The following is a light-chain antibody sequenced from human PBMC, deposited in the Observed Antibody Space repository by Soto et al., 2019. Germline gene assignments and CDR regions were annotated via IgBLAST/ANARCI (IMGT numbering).Light chain of an antibody. V-gene: IGKV3-20*01. CDR3: QRYGSSPTFT. CDR1: QRVSSSY. CDR2: GAS. Sequence: IGFTQSPCTLSLSPGERATLSCRASQRVSSSYLAWYQQKPGQAPRLLIYGASTRATGIPDRFSGSGSGTDFTLTISRLEPEDFAVYFCQRYGSSPTFTFGQGTKVDIK. J-gene: IGKJ2*01.